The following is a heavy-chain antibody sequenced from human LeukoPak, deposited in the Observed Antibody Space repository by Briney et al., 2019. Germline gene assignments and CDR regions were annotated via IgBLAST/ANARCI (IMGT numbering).Heavy chain of an antibody. V-gene: IGHV2-5*02. J-gene: IGHJ4*01. CDR1: GFSLSTSRLG. CDR2: IYWDDDK. Sequence: SGPTLVNPTQTLTLTCTFSGFSLSTSRLGVGWIRQPPGKALEWLAVIYWDDDKRYRPSLKSRLTITKDTSKNQVVLTMTNMDPVDTATYYCARYYDSSGYYYVRYFDYWGQEPWSPSPQ. CDR3: ARYYDSSGYYYVRYFDY. D-gene: IGHD3-22*01.